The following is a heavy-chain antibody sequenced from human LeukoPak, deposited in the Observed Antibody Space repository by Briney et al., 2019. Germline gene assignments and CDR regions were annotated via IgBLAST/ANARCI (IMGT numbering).Heavy chain of an antibody. J-gene: IGHJ4*02. Sequence: PGGSLRLSCAASQFTFSSYWMHWVRQAPGKGLVWVSRINSDGSITTYADSVKGRFTISRDNAKNTLYLQMNGLRVEDTAVYYCATYYTPDYWGQGTLVTVSS. V-gene: IGHV3-74*01. CDR2: INSDGSIT. D-gene: IGHD2/OR15-2a*01. CDR3: ATYYTPDY. CDR1: QFTFSSYW.